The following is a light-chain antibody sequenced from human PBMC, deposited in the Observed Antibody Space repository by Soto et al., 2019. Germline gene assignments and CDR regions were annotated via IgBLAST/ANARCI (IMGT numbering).Light chain of an antibody. CDR2: DNS. CDR3: YSCASSLNGLYV. Sequence: QSVLTQPPSVSGAPGQRVTISCTGSSSNIGEGHNVHWYQQLPGTAPKLIISDNSNRPSGVPDRFSGSKSGTSASLAIPGLHAEDDADDFGYSCASSLNGLYVFGTGTKLTVL. J-gene: IGLJ1*01. V-gene: IGLV1-40*01. CDR1: SSNIGEGHN.